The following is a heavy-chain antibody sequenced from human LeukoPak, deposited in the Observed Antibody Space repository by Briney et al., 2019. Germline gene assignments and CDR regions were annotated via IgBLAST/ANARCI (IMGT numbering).Heavy chain of an antibody. V-gene: IGHV3-23*01. CDR2: ISGSGGST. D-gene: IGHD6-19*01. Sequence: PGGSLRLSCAASGFTFSSYAMSWVRQAPGKGLEWVSAISGSGGSTYYADSVKGRFTSSRDNSKNTLYPQMNSLSAEDTAVYYCAKHRRLSSGWYPETDYWGQGTLVTVSS. CDR1: GFTFSSYA. J-gene: IGHJ4*02. CDR3: AKHRRLSSGWYPETDY.